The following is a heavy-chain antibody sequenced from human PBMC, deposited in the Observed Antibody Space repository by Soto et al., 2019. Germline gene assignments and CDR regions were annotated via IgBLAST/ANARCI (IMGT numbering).Heavy chain of an antibody. J-gene: IGHJ6*02. V-gene: IGHV3-33*03. D-gene: IGHD1-26*01. CDR1: GFTFSIYD. CDR2: IRYDGSNK. CDR3: ARNIWFPSRGSRFPRVDCCGMDV. Sequence: QVQLVESGGGVVQPGRSLRLSCAASGFTFSIYDIHWVRQAPGRGLEWVAVIRYDGSNKSYADSVKGRFTISRDNSKNTMYKQMDSLKAEVTAVYYWARNIWFPSRGSRFPRVDCCGMDVWGQGTTVTVSS.